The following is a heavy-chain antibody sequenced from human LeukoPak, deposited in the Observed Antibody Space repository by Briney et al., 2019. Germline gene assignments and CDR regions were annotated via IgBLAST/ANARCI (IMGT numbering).Heavy chain of an antibody. Sequence: GGSLRLSCAASGFIFADYYMGWIRQAPGKGPEWLSYISNSGTYTHYAASVRGRFTISRDNGMNSLYLQMNSLRAEDTAVYYCARDLEFGELRVFDYWGQGALVTVSS. J-gene: IGHJ4*02. CDR3: ARDLEFGELRVFDY. D-gene: IGHD3-10*01. CDR2: ISNSGTYT. CDR1: GFIFADYY. V-gene: IGHV3-11*06.